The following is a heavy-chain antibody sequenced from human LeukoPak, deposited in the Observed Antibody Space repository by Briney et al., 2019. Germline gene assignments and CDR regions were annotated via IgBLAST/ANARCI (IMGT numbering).Heavy chain of an antibody. CDR3: ASQLGGTTFH. Sequence: SETLSLTCTVSGASTSSYYWSWVRQPPGQGLEWIGYVHYSGITDYNPSLQSRGTISLDTSNSQFSLKLSSVTAADTAVYYCASQLGGTTFHWGQGTLVTVSS. CDR1: GASTSSYY. CDR2: VHYSGIT. D-gene: IGHD1-1*01. V-gene: IGHV4-59*03. J-gene: IGHJ4*02.